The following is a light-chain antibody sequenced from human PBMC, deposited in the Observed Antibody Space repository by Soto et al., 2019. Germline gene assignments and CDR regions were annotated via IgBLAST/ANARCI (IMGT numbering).Light chain of an antibody. Sequence: EIVMTQSPATLSLSPGERATLSCRASQTLTSTYLAWYQQKPGQAPRLLIYGASPRGTGIPDKFSGSGSGTDFTLTISRLEPEDFAVYYCQQYHTSPLTFGQGTKVDIK. J-gene: IGKJ1*01. CDR2: GAS. V-gene: IGKV3-20*01. CDR3: QQYHTSPLT. CDR1: QTLTSTY.